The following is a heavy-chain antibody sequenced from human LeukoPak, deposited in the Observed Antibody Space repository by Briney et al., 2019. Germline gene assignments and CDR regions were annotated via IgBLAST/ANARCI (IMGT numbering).Heavy chain of an antibody. CDR3: ARQLSGWYDADPY. CDR1: GFTVSSND. V-gene: IGHV3-53*01. Sequence: GGSLRLSCAASGFTVSSNDMSWVRQAPGKGLEWVSLFNSGDKTYYADSVKGRFTISRDNSKNTLYLQMNSLRAEDTAVYYCARQLSGWYDADPYWGQGTLVTVSS. CDR2: FNSGDKT. J-gene: IGHJ4*02. D-gene: IGHD6-19*01.